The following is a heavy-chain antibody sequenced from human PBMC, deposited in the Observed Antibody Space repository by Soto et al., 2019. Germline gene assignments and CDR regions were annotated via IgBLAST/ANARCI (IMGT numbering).Heavy chain of an antibody. V-gene: IGHV1-46*03. CDR3: AREGTGRWTFDY. CDR2: INPSGGST. D-gene: IGHD1-1*01. J-gene: IGHJ4*02. CDR1: GYTFTSYY. Sequence: QVQLVQSGAEVKKPGASVKVSCKASGYTFTSYYMHWVRQAPGQGLEWMGIINPSGGSTSYAQRFQGRVTMTRDTSTHTVYMDLSSLRSEDTAVYYCAREGTGRWTFDYWGQGTLVTVSS.